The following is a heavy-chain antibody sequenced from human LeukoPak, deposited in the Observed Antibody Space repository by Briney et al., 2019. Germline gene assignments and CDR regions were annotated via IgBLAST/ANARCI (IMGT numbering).Heavy chain of an antibody. CDR1: GFLFSGFW. Sequence: GGFLRLSCAVLGFLFSGFWMTWVRQAPGKGLEWVANIKHDGSEKNYVDSVKGRFTISRENAKSSLYLQMNSLGGEDTAVYYCATRPRSDYYFAIFYYWGQGTLVTVSS. D-gene: IGHD3-22*01. V-gene: IGHV3-7*01. CDR3: ATRPRSDYYFAIFYY. CDR2: IKHDGSEK. J-gene: IGHJ4*02.